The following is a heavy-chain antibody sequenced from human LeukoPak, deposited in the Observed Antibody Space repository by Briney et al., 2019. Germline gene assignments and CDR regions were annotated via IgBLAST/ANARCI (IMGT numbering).Heavy chain of an antibody. CDR3: ARDSGSGSNDY. V-gene: IGHV3-48*02. CDR1: GFTFSRFG. D-gene: IGHD1-26*01. Sequence: PGGSLRLSCAASGFTFSRFGMNWVRQAPGKGLEWVSYISSSSSSSIYYADSVKGRFTISRDNAKNSLYLQMNSLRDEDTAVYYCARDSGSGSNDYWGQGTLVTVSS. CDR2: ISSSSSSSI. J-gene: IGHJ4*02.